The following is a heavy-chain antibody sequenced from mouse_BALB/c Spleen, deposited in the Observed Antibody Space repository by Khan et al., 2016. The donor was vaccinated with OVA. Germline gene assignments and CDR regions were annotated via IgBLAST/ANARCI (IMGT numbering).Heavy chain of an antibody. V-gene: IGHV1S136*01. CDR1: GYTFTSYV. CDR3: ARVGSYDRSFAY. Sequence: VQLKQSGPELVKPGASVKMSCKASGYTFTSYVMHWVKQKPGQGLEWIGYINPFIGDTLYNEKFKDKATLTSDKSSSTAYMELRSLTSEDSAVAFCARVGSYDRSFAYWGQGTMVTVS. D-gene: IGHD1-1*02. J-gene: IGHJ3*01. CDR2: INPFIGDT.